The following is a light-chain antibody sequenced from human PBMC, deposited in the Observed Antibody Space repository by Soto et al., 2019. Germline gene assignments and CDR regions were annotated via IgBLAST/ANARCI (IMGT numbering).Light chain of an antibody. CDR3: SSYTSSRTHVV. V-gene: IGLV2-14*03. J-gene: IGLJ2*01. CDR2: DVS. CDR1: SADVGGYNF. Sequence: QSVLTQPASVSGSPGQSNTLSCTGTSADVGGYNFVSWYQHRPGKAPKLMIYDVSNRPSGVSNRFSGSKSGNTASLTISGLQAEDEADYYCSSYTSSRTHVVFGGGTQLTVL.